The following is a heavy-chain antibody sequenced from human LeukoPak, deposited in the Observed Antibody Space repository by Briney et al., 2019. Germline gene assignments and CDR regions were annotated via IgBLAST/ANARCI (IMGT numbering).Heavy chain of an antibody. CDR2: ISGSGGST. V-gene: IGHV3-23*01. D-gene: IGHD3-3*01. CDR1: GFTFSRYA. CDR3: AKYTNNDYYTVDY. Sequence: PGGSLRLSCAASGFTFSRYAMSWVRQAPGKGLEWVSAISGSGGSTYYADSVKGRFTISRDNSKNTLYLQMNSLEAEDTAVYYCAKYTNNDYYTVDYWGQGTLVTVSS. J-gene: IGHJ4*02.